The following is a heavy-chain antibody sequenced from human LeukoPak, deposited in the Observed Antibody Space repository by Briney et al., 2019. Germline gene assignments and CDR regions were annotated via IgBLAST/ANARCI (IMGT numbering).Heavy chain of an antibody. CDR1: GYTLTSYG. CDR3: ARERIEQHAFDI. CDR2: ISAYNGNT. J-gene: IGHJ3*02. V-gene: IGHV1-18*01. D-gene: IGHD2-15*01. Sequence: ASVKVSCKASGYTLTSYGISWVRQAPGQGLEWMGWISAYNGNTNYAQKLQGRVTMTTDTSTSTAYMELRSLRSDDTAVYYCARERIEQHAFDIWGQGTMVTVSS.